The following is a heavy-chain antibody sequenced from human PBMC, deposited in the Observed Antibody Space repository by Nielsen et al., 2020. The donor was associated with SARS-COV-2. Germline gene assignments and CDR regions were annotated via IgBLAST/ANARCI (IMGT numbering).Heavy chain of an antibody. CDR2: INHSGST. CDR3: ARVDPHYYVMDV. J-gene: IGHJ6*02. V-gene: IGHV4-34*01. Sequence: WIRQPPGKGLEWIGEINHSGSTNYNPSLKSRVTISVDTSKNQFSLKLSSVTAADTAVYYCARVDPHYYVMDVWGQGTTVTVSS. D-gene: IGHD3-9*01.